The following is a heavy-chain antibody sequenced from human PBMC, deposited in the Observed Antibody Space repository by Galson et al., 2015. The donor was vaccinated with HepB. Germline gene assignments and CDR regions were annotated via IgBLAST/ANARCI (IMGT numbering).Heavy chain of an antibody. CDR3: ARAPGRNYYGSGSYGDWYFDL. J-gene: IGHJ2*01. Sequence: SLRLSCAASGFTFSSYAMHWVRQAPGKGLEWVAVISYDGSNKYYADSVKGRFAISRDNSKNTLYLQMNSLRAEDTAVYYCARAPGRNYYGSGSYGDWYFDLWGRGTLVTVSS. V-gene: IGHV3-30*09. CDR2: ISYDGSNK. CDR1: GFTFSSYA. D-gene: IGHD3-10*01.